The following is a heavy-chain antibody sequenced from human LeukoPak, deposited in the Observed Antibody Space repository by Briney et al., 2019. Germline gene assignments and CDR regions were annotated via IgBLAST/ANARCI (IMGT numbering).Heavy chain of an antibody. D-gene: IGHD2-8*01. CDR2: IYPGDSDT. Sequence: GESLKISCKSSGYSFTSYWIGWVRQMPGKGLEWMGIIYPGDSDTRYSPSFQGRVTISIDKSINTAFLQWSSLKASDTAKYYCATGAGMRPDYSSGMDVWGQGTTVTVSS. V-gene: IGHV5-51*01. CDR1: GYSFTSYW. CDR3: ATGAGMRPDYSSGMDV. J-gene: IGHJ6*02.